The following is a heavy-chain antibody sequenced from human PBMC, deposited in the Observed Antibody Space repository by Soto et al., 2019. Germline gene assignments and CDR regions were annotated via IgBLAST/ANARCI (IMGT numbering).Heavy chain of an antibody. D-gene: IGHD3-10*01. Sequence: GGSLRLSCAASGFTFSTCWMMWVRQAPGKGLEWVANINQDGSERYYVDSVKGRFTISRDNTKNTLYMQMNSLRAEDTAVYYCVKDNRGSYWGQGTLVTVSS. CDR3: VKDNRGSY. CDR2: INQDGSER. V-gene: IGHV3-7*01. CDR1: GFTFSTCW. J-gene: IGHJ4*02.